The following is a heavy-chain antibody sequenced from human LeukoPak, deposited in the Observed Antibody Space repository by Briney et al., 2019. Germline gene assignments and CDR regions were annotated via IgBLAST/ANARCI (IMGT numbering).Heavy chain of an antibody. D-gene: IGHD3-22*01. CDR1: GITFSSYE. J-gene: IGHJ6*02. CDR3: AREKHYYDSSGYYYRGYYYYGMDV. Sequence: PGGSLRLSCAASGITFSSYEMNWVRQAPGKGLEWVSYISSSGSTIYYADSVKGRFTISRDNAKNSLYLQMNSLRAEDTAVYYCAREKHYYDSSGYYYRGYYYYGMDVWGQGTTVTVSS. CDR2: ISSSGSTI. V-gene: IGHV3-48*03.